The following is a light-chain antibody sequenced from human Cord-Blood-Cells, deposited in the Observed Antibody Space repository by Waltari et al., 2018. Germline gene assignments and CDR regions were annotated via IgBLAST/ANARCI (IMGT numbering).Light chain of an antibody. V-gene: IGLV3-1*01. Sequence: SYELTQPPSVSVSPGQTASITCSGEKLGDKYACWYQQKPGKSPVLVIYQDSKRPSGIPERFAGANSGNTATLTISGTQAMDEADYYCQAWDSSTAGVFGGGTKLTVL. J-gene: IGLJ2*01. CDR2: QDS. CDR1: KLGDKY. CDR3: QAWDSSTAGV.